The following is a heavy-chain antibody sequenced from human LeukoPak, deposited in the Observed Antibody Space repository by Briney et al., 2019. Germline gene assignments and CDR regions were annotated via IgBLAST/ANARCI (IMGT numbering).Heavy chain of an antibody. CDR3: AKDRVIYSHGPQFDY. J-gene: IGHJ4*02. CDR2: ISGSGGST. Sequence: PGGSLRLSCAASGFTFSSDAMSWVRQAPGKGLEWASAISGSGGSTYYADSVKGRFTISRDNSKNTLYLQMNSLRAEDTAVYYCAKDRVIYSHGPQFDYWGQGTLVTVSS. D-gene: IGHD5-18*01. V-gene: IGHV3-23*01. CDR1: GFTFSSDA.